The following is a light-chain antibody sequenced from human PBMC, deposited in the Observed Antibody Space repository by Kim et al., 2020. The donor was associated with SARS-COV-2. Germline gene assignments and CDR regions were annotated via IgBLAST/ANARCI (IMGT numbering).Light chain of an antibody. Sequence: PGQRVNSSCSGGSSNIGSNTVNWYQQFPRTAPKLLIYNDYQRPSGVPERFSGSRSGTSASLVISGLQSEDEAVYYCATWDDSLNGLFGGGTKVTVL. CDR1: SSNIGSNT. V-gene: IGLV1-44*01. CDR2: NDY. CDR3: ATWDDSLNGL. J-gene: IGLJ2*01.